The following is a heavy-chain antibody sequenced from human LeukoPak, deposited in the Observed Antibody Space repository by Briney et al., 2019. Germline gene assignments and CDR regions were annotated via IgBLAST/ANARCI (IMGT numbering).Heavy chain of an antibody. D-gene: IGHD2-2*01. CDR1: GFSTYS. V-gene: IGHV3-48*01. J-gene: IGHJ6*02. CDR2: ISDSSKTI. Sequence: QPGGSLRLSCATSGFSTYSMNWVRQAPGKGLEWISYISDSSKTIYYADSVRGRFTISRDNAKNSLYLQMNSLRAEDTAVYYCARGAIVVVPAAIQRYYYYGMDVWGQGTTVTVSS. CDR3: ARGAIVVVPAAIQRYYYYGMDV.